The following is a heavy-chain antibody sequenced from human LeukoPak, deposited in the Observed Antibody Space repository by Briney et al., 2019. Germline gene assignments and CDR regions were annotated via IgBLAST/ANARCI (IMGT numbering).Heavy chain of an antibody. V-gene: IGHV1-18*04. CDR3: VRDGDYYNKKWWNDAVDI. Sequence: GASVKVSCKASGYTFTSYGISWVRQAPGQGLEWMGWISAYNGNTNYAQKLQGRVTMTTDTSTSTVHMELRSLRSDDTAMYYCVRDGDYYNKKWWNDAVDIWGQGTMVTVSS. CDR2: ISAYNGNT. CDR1: GYTFTSYG. J-gene: IGHJ3*02. D-gene: IGHD3-10*01.